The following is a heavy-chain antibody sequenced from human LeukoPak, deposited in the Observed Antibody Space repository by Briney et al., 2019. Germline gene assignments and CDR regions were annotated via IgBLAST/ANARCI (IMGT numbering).Heavy chain of an antibody. CDR2: INHSGST. J-gene: IGHJ4*02. CDR1: GGSFSGYY. CDR3: ARPPDSSDYGAAFDI. D-gene: IGHD4-11*01. Sequence: SETLSLTCAVYGGSFSGYYWSWIRQPPGKGLEWIGEINHSGSTNYNPSLKSRVTISVDTSRNEFFLRLTSVSAADTAVYYCARPPDSSDYGAAFDIWGQGILVTVSS. V-gene: IGHV4-34*01.